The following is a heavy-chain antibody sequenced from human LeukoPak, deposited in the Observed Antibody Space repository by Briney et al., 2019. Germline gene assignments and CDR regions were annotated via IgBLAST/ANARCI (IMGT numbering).Heavy chain of an antibody. V-gene: IGHV3-23*01. J-gene: IGHJ4*02. CDR2: ISGSGGST. Sequence: GGSLRLSCAASGFTLSSYAMSWVRQAPGKGLEWVSAISGSGGSTYYADSVKGRFTISRDNSKNTLYLQMNSLRAEDTAVYYCAKVYDFWSGYYADYWGQGTLVTVSS. CDR3: AKVYDFWSGYYADY. D-gene: IGHD3/OR15-3a*01. CDR1: GFTLSSYA.